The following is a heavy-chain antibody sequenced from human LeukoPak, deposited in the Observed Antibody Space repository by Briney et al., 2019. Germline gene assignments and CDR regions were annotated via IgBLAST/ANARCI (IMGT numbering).Heavy chain of an antibody. CDR3: AKMVGNYYGPGSYVPFDY. J-gene: IGHJ4*02. D-gene: IGHD3-10*01. V-gene: IGHV3-30*02. CDR1: GFTFSSYG. CDR2: IRYDGSNK. Sequence: QSGGSLRLSCAASGFTFSSYGMHWVRQAPGKGLEWVAFIRYDGSNKYYADSVKGRFTISRDNSKNTMYLQMSSLRADDTATYHCAKMVGNYYGPGSYVPFDYWGQRTLVTVSS.